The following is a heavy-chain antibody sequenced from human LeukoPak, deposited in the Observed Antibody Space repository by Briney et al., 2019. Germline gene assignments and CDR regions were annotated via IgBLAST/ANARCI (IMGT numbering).Heavy chain of an antibody. J-gene: IGHJ6*02. CDR2: IPYDGSNK. CDR1: GFTFSSYA. D-gene: IGHD6-13*01. CDR3: ARDSRCSSSWYFALIYYYYGMDV. Sequence: GGSLRLSCAASGFTFSSYAMHWVRQAPGKGLEWVAVIPYDGSNKYYADSVKGRFTISRDNSKNTLYLQMNSLRAEDTAVYYCARDSRCSSSWYFALIYYYYGMDVWGQGTTVTVSS. V-gene: IGHV3-30-3*01.